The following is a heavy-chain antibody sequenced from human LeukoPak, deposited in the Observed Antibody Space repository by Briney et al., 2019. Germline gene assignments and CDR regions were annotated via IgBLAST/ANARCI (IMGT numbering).Heavy chain of an antibody. CDR1: GYTFTSYG. Sequence: ASVKVSCKASGYTFTSYGISWVRQAPGQGLEWMGWISAYNGNTNYAQKLQGRVTMTRDTSISTAHMELSRLRSDDTAVYYCARARLLLRFLEWLPGDYWGQGTLVTVSS. CDR3: ARARLLLRFLEWLPGDY. J-gene: IGHJ4*02. V-gene: IGHV1-18*01. CDR2: ISAYNGNT. D-gene: IGHD3-3*01.